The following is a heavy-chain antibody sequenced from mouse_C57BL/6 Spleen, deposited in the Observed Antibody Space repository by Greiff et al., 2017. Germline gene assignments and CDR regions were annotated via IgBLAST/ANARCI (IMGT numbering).Heavy chain of an antibody. Sequence: EVHLVESGGGLVKPGGSLKLSCAASGFTFSDYGMHWVRQAPEKGLEWVAYISSGSSTIYYADTVKGRFTISRDNAKNTLFLQMTSLRSEDTAMYYCARVYYGNSYYFDYWGQGTTLTVSS. J-gene: IGHJ2*01. CDR1: GFTFSDYG. V-gene: IGHV5-17*01. D-gene: IGHD2-1*01. CDR2: ISSGSSTI. CDR3: ARVYYGNSYYFDY.